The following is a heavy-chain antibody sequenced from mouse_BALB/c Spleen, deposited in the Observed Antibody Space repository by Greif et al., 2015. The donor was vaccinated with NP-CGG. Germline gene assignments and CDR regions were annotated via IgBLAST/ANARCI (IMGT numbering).Heavy chain of an antibody. D-gene: IGHD1-1*01. CDR2: ISSGGST. J-gene: IGHJ2*01. Sequence: EVMLVESGGGLVKPGGSLKLSCAASGFTFSSYAMSWVRQTPEKRLEWVASISSGGSTYYPDSVKGRFTISRDNARNILYLQMSSLRSEDTAMYYCARGNYYGSIYFDYWGQGTTLTVSS. CDR1: GFTFSSYA. CDR3: ARGNYYGSIYFDY. V-gene: IGHV5-6-5*01.